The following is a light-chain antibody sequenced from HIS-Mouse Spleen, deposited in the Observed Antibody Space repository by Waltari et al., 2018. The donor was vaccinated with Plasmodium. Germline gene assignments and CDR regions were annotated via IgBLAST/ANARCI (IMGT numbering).Light chain of an antibody. J-gene: IGLJ2*01. CDR1: SSYLCGSNY. V-gene: IGLV2-8*01. CDR3: SSYAGSNNLV. CDR2: EVS. Sequence: QSALTQLPSASGSPGQSVPIPCTATSSYLCGSNYVPGYQQPPGKAPKLMIYEVSKRPSGVPDRFSGSKSGNTASLTVSGLQAEDEADYYCSSYAGSNNLVFGGGTKLTVL.